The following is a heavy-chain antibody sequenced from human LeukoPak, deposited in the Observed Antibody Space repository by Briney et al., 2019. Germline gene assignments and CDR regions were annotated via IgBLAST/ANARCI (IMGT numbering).Heavy chain of an antibody. CDR3: ASYPRSIPTPPFDY. CDR2: INPNNGDT. Sequence: ASVKVSCKGSGYTFTVQYMHWVRQAPGQGLEWMGWINPNNGDTKYAQSFLGRVTMTRDTSTTTAYMELSSLRSDDTAVYFCASYPRSIPTPPFDYWGQGTLVTVSS. CDR1: GYTFTVQY. V-gene: IGHV1-2*02. J-gene: IGHJ4*02. D-gene: IGHD2-21*01.